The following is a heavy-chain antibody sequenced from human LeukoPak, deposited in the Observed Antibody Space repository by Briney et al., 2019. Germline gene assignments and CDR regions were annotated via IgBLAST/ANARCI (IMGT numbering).Heavy chain of an antibody. CDR3: AKKVPANWGSYFDY. D-gene: IGHD7-27*01. CDR1: GLTFSSSA. CDR2: ISGSGDST. Sequence: GGSLRLSCAASGLTFSSSAMSWVRQAPGKGLEWVSAISGSGDSTYSTDSVKGRFTISRDNSKNTLYLQMNSLRAEDTAVYYCAKKVPANWGSYFDYWGQGTLVTVSS. J-gene: IGHJ4*02. V-gene: IGHV3-23*01.